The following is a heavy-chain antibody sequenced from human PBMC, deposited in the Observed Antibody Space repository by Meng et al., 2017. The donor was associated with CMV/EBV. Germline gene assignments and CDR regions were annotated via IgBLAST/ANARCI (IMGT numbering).Heavy chain of an antibody. J-gene: IGHJ4*02. CDR2: ISSSSSYI. D-gene: IGHD2-2*01. CDR3: ARLYCSSTSCYAFDY. V-gene: IGHV3-21*01. Sequence: GGSLRLSCAASGFTVSSNEMSWVRQAPGKGLEWVSSISSSSSYIYYADSVKGRFTISRDNAKNSLYLQMNSLRAEDTAVYYCARLYCSSTSCYAFDYWGQGTLVTVSS. CDR1: GFTVSSNE.